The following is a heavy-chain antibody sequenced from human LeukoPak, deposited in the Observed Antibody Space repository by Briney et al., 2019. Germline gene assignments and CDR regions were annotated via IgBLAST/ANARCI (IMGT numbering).Heavy chain of an antibody. D-gene: IGHD2-8*01. CDR2: IQYDGSNQ. CDR1: GFTFSSYG. CDR3: AKDRCSNGVGCYYYYMDV. J-gene: IGHJ6*03. Sequence: GGSLRVPCAATGFTFSSYGMHWVRQAPGKGLEWVSYIQYDGSNQQYADSVKGRFSISRDSSKNILHLQMNSLRAEDTAVYYCAKDRCSNGVGCYYYYMDVWGKGTTVTSSS. V-gene: IGHV3-30*02.